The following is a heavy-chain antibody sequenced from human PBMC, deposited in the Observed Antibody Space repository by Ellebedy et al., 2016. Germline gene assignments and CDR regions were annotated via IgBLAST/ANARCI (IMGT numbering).Heavy chain of an antibody. V-gene: IGHV4-61*01. J-gene: IGHJ6*02. CDR2: IYYSGST. CDR3: ARDWATYYDFWSGYRQNYYYYYGMDV. D-gene: IGHD3-3*01. Sequence: SETLSLXXTVPGGSVSSGSYYWSWIRQPPGKGLEWIGYIYYSGSTNYNPSLKSRVTISVDTSKNQFSLKLSSVTAADTAVYYCARDWATYYDFWSGYRQNYYYYYGMDVWGQGTTVTVSS. CDR1: GGSVSSGSYY.